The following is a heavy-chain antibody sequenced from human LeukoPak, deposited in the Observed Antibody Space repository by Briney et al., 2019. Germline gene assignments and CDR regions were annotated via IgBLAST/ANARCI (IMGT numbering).Heavy chain of an antibody. J-gene: IGHJ4*02. Sequence: GGSLRLSCAASGFTFSSYAMSWVRQAPGKGLEWVSAISGSGGSTYYADSVKGWFTISRDNSKNTLYLQMNSLRAEDTAVYYCAKDKMYYDILTGYSPCYHFDYWGQGTLVTVSS. D-gene: IGHD3-9*01. V-gene: IGHV3-23*01. CDR1: GFTFSSYA. CDR2: ISGSGGST. CDR3: AKDKMYYDILTGYSPCYHFDY.